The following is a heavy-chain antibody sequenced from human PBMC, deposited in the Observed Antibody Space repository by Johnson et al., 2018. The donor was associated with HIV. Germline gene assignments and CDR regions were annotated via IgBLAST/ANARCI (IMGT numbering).Heavy chain of an antibody. CDR1: GFTFSSYG. Sequence: HVQLVESGGGVVQPGGSLRLSCAASGFTFSSYGMHWVRQAPGKGLEWVAFIRYDGSNKYYADSVKGRFTISRDNSKNTLYLQMNSLRAEDTAVYYCAKGFFELDDAFDIWGQGTMVTVSS. V-gene: IGHV3-30*02. CDR2: IRYDGSNK. J-gene: IGHJ3*02. CDR3: AKGFFELDDAFDI. D-gene: IGHD3/OR15-3a*01.